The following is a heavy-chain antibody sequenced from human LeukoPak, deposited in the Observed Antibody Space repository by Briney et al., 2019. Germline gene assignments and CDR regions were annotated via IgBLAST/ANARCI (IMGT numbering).Heavy chain of an antibody. Sequence: PSQTLSLTCTVSGGSISSDSYYWSWIRQPAGKGLEWIEHIYTSGSTNYNPSLKSRVTITIDTSKNQFSLRLSSVTAADTAVYYCARDGGTVDTAMVVGYWGQGTLVTVSS. D-gene: IGHD5-18*01. CDR2: IYTSGST. CDR3: ARDGGTVDTAMVVGY. J-gene: IGHJ4*02. CDR1: GGSISSDSYY. V-gene: IGHV4-61*09.